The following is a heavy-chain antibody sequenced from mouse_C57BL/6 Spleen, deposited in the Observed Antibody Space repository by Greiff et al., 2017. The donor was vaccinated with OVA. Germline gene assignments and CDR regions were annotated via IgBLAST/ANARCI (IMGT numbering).Heavy chain of an antibody. J-gene: IGHJ3*01. CDR3: ARGLRPPWFAY. D-gene: IGHD3-2*02. CDR2: ISYDGSN. Sequence: EVQLVESGPGLVKPSQSLSLTCSVTGYSITSGYYWNWIRQFPGNKLEWMGYISYDGSNNYNPSLKNRISITRDTSKNQSFLKLNSVTTEDTATYYCARGLRPPWFAYWGQGTLVTVSA. CDR1: GYSITSGYY. V-gene: IGHV3-6*01.